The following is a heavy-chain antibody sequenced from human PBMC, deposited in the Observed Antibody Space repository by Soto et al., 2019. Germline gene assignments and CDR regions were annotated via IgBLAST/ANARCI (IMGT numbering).Heavy chain of an antibody. J-gene: IGHJ2*01. CDR3: AKDGYGDYWYFDL. V-gene: IGHV3-30*18. D-gene: IGHD4-17*01. Sequence: QVQLVESGGGVVQPGRSLRLSCAASGFTFSSYGMHWVRQAPGKGLEWVAVISYDGSNKYYADSVKGRFTISRDNSKNTRYLQMNSLRAEDTAVYYCAKDGYGDYWYFDLWGRGTLVTVSS. CDR1: GFTFSSYG. CDR2: ISYDGSNK.